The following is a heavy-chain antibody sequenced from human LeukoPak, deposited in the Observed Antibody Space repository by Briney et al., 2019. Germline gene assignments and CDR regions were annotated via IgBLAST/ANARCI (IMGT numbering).Heavy chain of an antibody. CDR2: ISSSGSTI. V-gene: IGHV3-11*01. Sequence: GGSLRLSCAASGFTFSDYYMSWIRQAPGKGLEWVSYISSSGSTIYYADSVKGRFTISRDNAKNSLNLQMNSVRAEDTAVYYCARDPHYYYYGLDVWGQGTTVTVSS. CDR3: ARDPHYYYYGLDV. CDR1: GFTFSDYY. J-gene: IGHJ6*02.